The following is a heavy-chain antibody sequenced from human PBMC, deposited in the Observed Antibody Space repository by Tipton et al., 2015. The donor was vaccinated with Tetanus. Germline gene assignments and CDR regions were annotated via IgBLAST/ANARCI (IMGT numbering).Heavy chain of an antibody. D-gene: IGHD6-19*01. CDR3: ASPIKQWLVPLDL. CDR2: ISYSGRT. V-gene: IGHV4-39*07. CDR1: GGSMSGSGHY. Sequence: LRLSCIVSGGSMSGSGHYGAWVRQSPGKGLEWIGSISYSGRTYYSPSLKSRVSISGDASKNQFSLNLTSVTAADTAIYYCASPIKQWLVPLDLWGHGILVTVSS. J-gene: IGHJ5*02.